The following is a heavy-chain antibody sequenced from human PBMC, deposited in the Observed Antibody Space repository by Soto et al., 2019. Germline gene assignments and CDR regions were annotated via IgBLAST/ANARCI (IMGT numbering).Heavy chain of an antibody. J-gene: IGHJ4*02. D-gene: IGHD3-16*02. CDR2: ITASGGST. CDR3: VKGAGGGVIRNSFHF. Sequence: GGSLRLSCAASGFALNTYAIQWVRQAPGKGPEWVSAITASGGSTYYADSVRGRFTISRDTSMNTLYLEMSSLRAEDTAVYYCVKGAGGGVIRNSFHFWGQGALVTVSS. V-gene: IGHV3-23*01. CDR1: GFALNTYA.